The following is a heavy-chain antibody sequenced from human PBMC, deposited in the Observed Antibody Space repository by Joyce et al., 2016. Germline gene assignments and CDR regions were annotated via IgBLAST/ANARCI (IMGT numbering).Heavy chain of an antibody. CDR3: ARAKTVVVAYTLCDGFDV. Sequence: VMAWVRQAPGKGLEWVSAIGASGGGRYYADSVKGRFTVSRDNSKNMMYLEMTSLQIEDTAVYYCARAKTVVVAYTLCDGFDVWGQGTQVAVSS. CDR1: V. J-gene: IGHJ3*01. D-gene: IGHD2-15*01. V-gene: IGHV3-23*01. CDR2: IGASGGGR.